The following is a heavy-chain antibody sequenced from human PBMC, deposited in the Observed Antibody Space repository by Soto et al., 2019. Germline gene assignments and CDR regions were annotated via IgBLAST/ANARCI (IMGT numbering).Heavy chain of an antibody. CDR3: ASSYAGGGNRFYYYGMDV. CDR2: IYYSGST. V-gene: IGHV4-31*03. J-gene: IGHJ6*02. D-gene: IGHD2-15*01. Sequence: LSLTCTVSCGSISSGVYYWSWIRQHPGKGLEWIGYIYYSGSTYYNPSLKSRVTISVDTSKNQFSLKLSSVTAADTAVYYCASSYAGGGNRFYYYGMDVWGQGTTVTVSS. CDR1: CGSISSGVYY.